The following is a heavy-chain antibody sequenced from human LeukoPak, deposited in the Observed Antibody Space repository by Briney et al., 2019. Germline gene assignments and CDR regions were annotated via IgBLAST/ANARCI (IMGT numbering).Heavy chain of an antibody. V-gene: IGHV3-9*01. J-gene: IGHJ4*02. D-gene: IGHD4-23*01. Sequence: GGSLRLSCAASRFTFSSYAMHWVRQAPGKGLEWVSGISWRSDSVDYAESVRGRFTISRDNAKNSLYLQMNSLRADDTALYYCAKDWSYGGNSWKYFGSWGQGILVTVSS. CDR2: ISWRSDSV. CDR3: AKDWSYGGNSWKYFGS. CDR1: RFTFSSYA.